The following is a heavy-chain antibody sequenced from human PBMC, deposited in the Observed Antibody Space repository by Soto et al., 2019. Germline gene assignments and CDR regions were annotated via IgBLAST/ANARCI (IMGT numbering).Heavy chain of an antibody. CDR1: GLNFNNYW. V-gene: IGHV3-74*01. CDR3: AKVATGSYNWFDP. CDR2: INTDGSRT. D-gene: IGHD1-1*01. Sequence: EVQLVESGGELVQPGGSLRLSCAASGLNFNNYWMHWVRQAPGKGLVWVSRINTDGSRTNDADSVKGRFTISRDNGKNTLYLQMDSLRAEDTAVYYCAKVATGSYNWFDPWGQGTLVTVSS. J-gene: IGHJ5*02.